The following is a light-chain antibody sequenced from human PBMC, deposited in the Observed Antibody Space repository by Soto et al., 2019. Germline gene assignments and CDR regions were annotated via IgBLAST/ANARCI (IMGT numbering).Light chain of an antibody. V-gene: IGKV3-11*01. CDR1: QNFGHN. CDR3: QERSRWPRAT. Sequence: EMVLTQSPATLSLSPGESATLSCRASQNFGHNFAWYQQKSGQPPRLLIHTASSRATGIPARFSGYGSRTDFTLTISSLEPEDIAVYYCQERSRWPRATFGGGTKVEIK. CDR2: TAS. J-gene: IGKJ4*01.